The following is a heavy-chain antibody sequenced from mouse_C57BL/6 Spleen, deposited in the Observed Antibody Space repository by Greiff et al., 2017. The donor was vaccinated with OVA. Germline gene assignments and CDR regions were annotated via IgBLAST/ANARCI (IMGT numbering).Heavy chain of an antibody. J-gene: IGHJ1*03. V-gene: IGHV3-6*01. Sequence: DVKLQESGPGLVKPSQSLSLTCSVTGYSITSGYYWNWIRQFPGNKLEWMGYISYDGSNNYNPSLKNRISITRDTSKNQFFLKLNSVTTEDTATDYCARGGNYGLDWYFDVWGTGTTVTVSS. D-gene: IGHD2-1*01. CDR2: ISYDGSN. CDR1: GYSITSGYY. CDR3: ARGGNYGLDWYFDV.